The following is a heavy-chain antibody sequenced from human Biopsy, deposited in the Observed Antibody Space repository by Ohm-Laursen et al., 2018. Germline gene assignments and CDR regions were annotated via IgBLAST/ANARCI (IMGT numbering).Heavy chain of an antibody. Sequence: SETLSLTCTVSGGSFTGHYWCSIRQPTGKGLEWIGHISYTGYTSYNASLKSRITISVDTSRNHFYLRLSSLTAAHTAVYYCAKGSNDFGGLYFPRWGQGTLLTVSS. V-gene: IGHV4-59*11. D-gene: IGHD4-23*01. CDR3: AKGSNDFGGLYFPR. CDR1: GGSFTGHY. CDR2: ISYTGYT. J-gene: IGHJ4*02.